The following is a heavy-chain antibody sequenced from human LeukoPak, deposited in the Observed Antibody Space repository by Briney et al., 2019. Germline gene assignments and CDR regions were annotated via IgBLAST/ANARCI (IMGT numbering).Heavy chain of an antibody. CDR1: GFTFSDFA. D-gene: IGHD3-10*01. CDR3: AKDMVQRNAVSDPFDI. CDR2: VGGGRANT. V-gene: IGHV3-23*01. Sequence: GGSLRLSCLASGFTFSDFAMNWVRQAPGKGLEWVSHVGGGRANTYYADSVKGRFTISRDDSKSTLYLHLTSLRADDTAVYFCAKDMVQRNAVSDPFDIWGQGTMVTVSS. J-gene: IGHJ3*02.